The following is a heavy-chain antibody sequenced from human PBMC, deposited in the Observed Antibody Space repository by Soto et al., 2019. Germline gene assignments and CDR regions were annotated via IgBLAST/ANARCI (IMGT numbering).Heavy chain of an antibody. Sequence: QVQLQESGPGLVKPSETLSLTCTVSGDSVRSGSHYWNWIRQPPGKELEWIGYIYYSGSTKYNPSLKSRVIISLDTSKNQFSLKLSSVTAADSAIYYCARARDYYDSSGSTGWFDPWGQGTLVTVSS. CDR1: GDSVRSGSHY. V-gene: IGHV4-61*01. J-gene: IGHJ5*02. CDR3: ARARDYYDSSGSTGWFDP. CDR2: IYYSGST. D-gene: IGHD3-22*01.